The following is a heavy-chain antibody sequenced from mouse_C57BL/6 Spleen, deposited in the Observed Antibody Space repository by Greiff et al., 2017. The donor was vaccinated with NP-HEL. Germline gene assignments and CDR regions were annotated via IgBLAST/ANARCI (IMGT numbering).Heavy chain of an antibody. CDR3: ARDEEAWFAY. CDR1: GYSITSGYY. V-gene: IGHV3-6*01. J-gene: IGHJ3*01. Sequence: EVKLQESGPGLVKPSQSLSLTCSVTGYSITSGYYWNWIRQFPGNKLEWMGYISYDGSNNYNPSLKNRISITRDTSKNQFFLKLNSVTTEDTATYYCARDEEAWFAYWGQGTLVTVSA. CDR2: ISYDGSN.